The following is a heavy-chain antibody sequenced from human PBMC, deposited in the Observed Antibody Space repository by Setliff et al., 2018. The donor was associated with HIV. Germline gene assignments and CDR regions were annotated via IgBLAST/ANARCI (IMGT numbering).Heavy chain of an antibody. Sequence: PGGSLRLSCAASGFTFSTYGMHWVRPAPGKGLEWVAFIRYDGSNKYYADSVKGRFTISRDNSKNTLHLQMNSLRAEDTALYYCAKDMEYDTSVYYHWYFDLWGRGALVTVSS. CDR2: IRYDGSNK. J-gene: IGHJ2*01. CDR3: AKDMEYDTSVYYHWYFDL. CDR1: GFTFSTYG. D-gene: IGHD3-22*01. V-gene: IGHV3-30*02.